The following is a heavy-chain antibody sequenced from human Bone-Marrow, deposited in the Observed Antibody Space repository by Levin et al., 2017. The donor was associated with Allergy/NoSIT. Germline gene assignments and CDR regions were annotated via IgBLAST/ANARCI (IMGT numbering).Heavy chain of an antibody. CDR1: GYDFNHYY. CDR2: INSHTGDT. D-gene: IGHD2-15*01. V-gene: IGHV1-2*02. Sequence: PGASVKVSCKASGYDFNHYYIHWVRQAPGQGLEWMGWINSHTGDTKFTQRFQGRVTMTRDTSITTVYMELSSLTSDDTAVYYCARDVVLEGSEGSTSLSFFDLWGQGTPVTVSS. J-gene: IGHJ4*02. CDR3: ARDVVLEGSEGSTSLSFFDL.